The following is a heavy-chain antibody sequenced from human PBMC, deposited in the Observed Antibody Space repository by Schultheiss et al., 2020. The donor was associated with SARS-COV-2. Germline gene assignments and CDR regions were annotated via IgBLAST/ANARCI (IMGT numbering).Heavy chain of an antibody. D-gene: IGHD1-26*01. V-gene: IGHV3-48*03. CDR2: ISSGGSTI. CDR3: ARDLGWNFDY. Sequence: GGSLRLSCAASGFSFSTYEMNWVRQAPGKGLEWVSYISSGGSTIYYAGSVKGRFTISRDNAKNSLYLQMNSLRAEDTAVYYCARDLGWNFDYWGQGTLVTVSS. CDR1: GFSFSTYE. J-gene: IGHJ4*02.